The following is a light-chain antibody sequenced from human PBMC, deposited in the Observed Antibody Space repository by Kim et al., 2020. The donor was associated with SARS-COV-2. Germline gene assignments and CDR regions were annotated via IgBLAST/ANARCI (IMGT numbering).Light chain of an antibody. V-gene: IGKV3-11*01. CDR3: QQRSNWLT. CDR1: QSITNY. CDR2: DTS. Sequence: SLSRGERASHSCRASQSITNYLAWYQQKPGQAPRLLIYDTSNRATGIPARFSGSGSGTDFSLTISSLEPEDFAVYYCQQRSNWLTFGGGTKVDIK. J-gene: IGKJ4*01.